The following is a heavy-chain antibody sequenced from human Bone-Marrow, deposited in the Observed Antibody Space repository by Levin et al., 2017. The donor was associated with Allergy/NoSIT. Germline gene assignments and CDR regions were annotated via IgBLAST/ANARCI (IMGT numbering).Heavy chain of an antibody. CDR2: IKSKADGGTT. V-gene: IGHV3-15*01. CDR1: GFPFRNDW. J-gene: IGHJ3*02. D-gene: IGHD2-21*01. Sequence: LSLTCAASGFPFRNDWMSWVRQTPGKGLEWVGRIKSKADGGTTDYAAPVKGRFTISRDDPKNTLYLLMNGLKTEDTAIYYCTAFNSRDAFKMWGQGTMVTVSS. CDR3: TAFNSRDAFKM.